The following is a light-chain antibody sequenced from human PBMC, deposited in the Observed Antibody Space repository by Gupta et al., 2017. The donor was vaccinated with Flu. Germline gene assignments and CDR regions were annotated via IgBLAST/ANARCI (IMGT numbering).Light chain of an antibody. V-gene: IGLV1-44*01. CDR2: CSD. J-gene: IGLJ3*02. CDR3: AAEDDRENGVM. CDR1: RSNIGTKA. Sequence: SLLTQPPVASGAPGQAVTISCSGSRSNIGTKAASWYRQVTGTAPKLLIYCSDHRHSGVPDRFSGSESGTSASLTINGLQAEDEADYYCAAEDDRENGVMFGGGTKLTVL.